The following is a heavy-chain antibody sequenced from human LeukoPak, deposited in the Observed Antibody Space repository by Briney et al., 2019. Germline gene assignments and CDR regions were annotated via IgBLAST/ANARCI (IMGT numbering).Heavy chain of an antibody. CDR3: ARDGLLWFGELLYLDY. Sequence: ASVKVSCKASGYPFNDHYIHWVRQAPGQGLEWMGWINPNSGGTNYAQKFQGRVTMTKDTSISTAYMELSRLRSDDTAVYYCARDGLLWFGELLYLDYWGQGTLVTVSS. D-gene: IGHD3-10*01. CDR1: GYPFNDHY. V-gene: IGHV1-2*02. CDR2: INPNSGGT. J-gene: IGHJ4*02.